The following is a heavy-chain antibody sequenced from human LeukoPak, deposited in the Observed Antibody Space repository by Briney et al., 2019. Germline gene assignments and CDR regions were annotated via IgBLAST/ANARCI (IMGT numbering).Heavy chain of an antibody. V-gene: IGHV1-2*04. Sequence: RASVKVSCKASGYTFTGYYMHWVRQAPGQGLEWMGWINPNSGGTNYAQEFQGWVTMTRDTSISTAYMELSSLRSEDTAVYYCASNQYSSSYYYYYYYMDVWGKGTTVTVSS. CDR2: INPNSGGT. D-gene: IGHD6-6*01. CDR3: ASNQYSSSYYYYYYYMDV. J-gene: IGHJ6*03. CDR1: GYTFTGYY.